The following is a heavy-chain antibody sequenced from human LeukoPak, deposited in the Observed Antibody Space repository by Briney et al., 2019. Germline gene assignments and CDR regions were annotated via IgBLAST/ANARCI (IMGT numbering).Heavy chain of an antibody. J-gene: IGHJ4*02. CDR3: ARGYCTNGVCSIPGGY. CDR2: INPNSGGT. Sequence: GASVKVSCKASGYTFTGYYMHWVRQAPGQGLEWMGWINPNSGGTNYAQKFQGRVTMTRDTSISTAYMELSRLTSDDTAVYYCARGYCTNGVCSIPGGYWGQGTLVTVSS. CDR1: GYTFTGYY. V-gene: IGHV1-2*02. D-gene: IGHD2-8*01.